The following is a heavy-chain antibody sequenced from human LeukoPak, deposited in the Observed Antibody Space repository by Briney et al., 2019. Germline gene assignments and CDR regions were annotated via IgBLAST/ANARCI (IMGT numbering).Heavy chain of an antibody. CDR3: ARANDYGGNPGHFDY. D-gene: IGHD4-23*01. V-gene: IGHV5-51*01. CDR2: IYPGDSDT. CDR1: GYSFTDYW. J-gene: IGHJ4*02. Sequence: GESLKISCKGSGYSFTDYWIGWVRQMPGKGLEWMGIIYPGDSDTRYSPPFQGQVTISADKSISTAYLQWSSLKASDTAMYYCARANDYGGNPGHFDYWGQGTLVTVSS.